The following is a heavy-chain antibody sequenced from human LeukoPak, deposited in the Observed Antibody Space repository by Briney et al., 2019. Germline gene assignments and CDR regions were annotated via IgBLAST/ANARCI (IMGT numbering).Heavy chain of an antibody. CDR3: ARAPGLLYYYYMDV. Sequence: GGSLRLSCAASGFTFSSYWMSWVRQAPGKRLEWVANIKQDGSEKYYVDSVKGRFTISRDNAKNSLYLQMNSLRAEDTAVYYCARAPGLLYYYYMDVWGKGTTVTVSS. J-gene: IGHJ6*03. D-gene: IGHD1-26*01. V-gene: IGHV3-7*01. CDR1: GFTFSSYW. CDR2: IKQDGSEK.